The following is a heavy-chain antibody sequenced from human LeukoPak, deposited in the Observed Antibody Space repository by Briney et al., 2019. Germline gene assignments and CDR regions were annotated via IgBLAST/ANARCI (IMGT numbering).Heavy chain of an antibody. CDR1: GFIFNKYG. V-gene: IGHV3-30*03. CDR3: ARGPSARFFGVAKGAFDI. Sequence: PGRSLRLSCAASGFIFNKYGMHWVRQAPGKGLEWVAVISYDGSNEYYADSVKGRFTISRDNSKNTLDLQMNSLRAEDTAVYYCARGPSARFFGVAKGAFDIWGQGTMVTVSS. D-gene: IGHD3-3*01. J-gene: IGHJ3*02. CDR2: ISYDGSNE.